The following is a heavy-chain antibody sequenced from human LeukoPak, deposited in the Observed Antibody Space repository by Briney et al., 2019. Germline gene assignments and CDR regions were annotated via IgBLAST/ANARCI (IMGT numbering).Heavy chain of an antibody. CDR2: IYYSGST. D-gene: IGHD3-16*01. Sequence: SETLSLTCTVSGGSISSGDYYWSWIRQPPGKGLEWIGFIYYSGSTYYNPSLKSRVTISVDTSKNQFSLKLSSVTAADTAVYYCARTGGYYYYYGMDVWGQGTTVTVSS. CDR1: GGSISSGDYY. V-gene: IGHV4-30-4*01. J-gene: IGHJ6*02. CDR3: ARTGGYYYYYGMDV.